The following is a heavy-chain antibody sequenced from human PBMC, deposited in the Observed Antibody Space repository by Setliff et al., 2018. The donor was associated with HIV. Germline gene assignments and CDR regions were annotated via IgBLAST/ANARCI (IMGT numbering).Heavy chain of an antibody. V-gene: IGHV4-59*01. Sequence: PSETLSLTCTVSGGSMSSFYWSWIRQSPEKGLEWIGYIYYSGTTNYNPALESRVTIAVDTSKNQSSLRLTSVTSADTAVYYCSRGGTMAEYWGPGKVVTVSS. D-gene: IGHD1-7*01. CDR3: SRGGTMAEY. CDR2: IYYSGTT. J-gene: IGHJ4*02. CDR1: GGSMSSFY.